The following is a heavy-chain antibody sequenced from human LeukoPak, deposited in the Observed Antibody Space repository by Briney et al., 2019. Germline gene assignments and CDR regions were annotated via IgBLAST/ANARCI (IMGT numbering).Heavy chain of an antibody. CDR1: GYTFTGYY. J-gene: IGHJ6*02. V-gene: IGHV1-2*02. CDR3: ARAIYIGVDYYYYGMDV. CDR2: INPNSGGT. D-gene: IGHD3-10*01. Sequence: GASVKVSCKASGYTFTGYYMHWVRQAPGQGLEWMGWINPNSGGTNYAQKFQGRVTMTRDTSISTAYMELSRLRSDDTAVDYCARAIYIGVDYYYYGMDVWGQGTTVTVSS.